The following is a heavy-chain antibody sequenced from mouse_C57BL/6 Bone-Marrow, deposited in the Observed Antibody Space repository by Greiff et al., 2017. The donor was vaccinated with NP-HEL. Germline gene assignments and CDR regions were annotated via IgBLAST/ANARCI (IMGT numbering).Heavy chain of an antibody. V-gene: IGHV1-82*01. CDR3: ARSWLLRKDAIDY. Sequence: QVQLQQSGPELVKPGASVKISCKASGYAFSSSWMNWVKQRPGKGLEWIGRIYPGDGDTNYNGKFKGKATLTADKSSSTAYMQLSSLTSEDSAVYFCARSWLLRKDAIDYWGQGTSVTVSS. CDR2: IYPGDGDT. D-gene: IGHD2-3*01. CDR1: GYAFSSSW. J-gene: IGHJ4*01.